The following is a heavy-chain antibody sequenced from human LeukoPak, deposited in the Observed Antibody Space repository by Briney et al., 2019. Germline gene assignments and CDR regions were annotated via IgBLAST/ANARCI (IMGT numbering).Heavy chain of an antibody. CDR2: ISDSGSDT. V-gene: IGHV3-23*01. D-gene: IGHD6-6*01. CDR1: GFTFSSYG. Sequence: GGSLRLSCAVSGFTFSSYGMSWVRQAPGKGLEWVSAISDSGSDTYYADSVKGRFTISKDNSKNTLYLRMNSLRTDNTAVYYCAKRVPYSSSSVYFDYWGQGTLVTVSS. CDR3: AKRVPYSSSSVYFDY. J-gene: IGHJ4*02.